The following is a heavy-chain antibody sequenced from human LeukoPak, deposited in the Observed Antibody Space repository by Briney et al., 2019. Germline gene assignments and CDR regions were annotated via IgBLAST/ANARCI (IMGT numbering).Heavy chain of an antibody. Sequence: GRSLRLSCAASGFTFDVYAMHWVRQAPGKGLEWVSGISWNSGSIGYADSVKGRFTISRDNAKNSLYLQMNSLRAEDTALYYCAKDMRYSSSWLFDYWGQGTLVTVSS. CDR2: ISWNSGSI. V-gene: IGHV3-9*01. CDR3: AKDMRYSSSWLFDY. J-gene: IGHJ4*02. CDR1: GFTFDVYA. D-gene: IGHD6-13*01.